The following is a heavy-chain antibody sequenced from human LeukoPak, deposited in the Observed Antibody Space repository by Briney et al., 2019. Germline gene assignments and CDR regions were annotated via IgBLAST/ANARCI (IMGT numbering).Heavy chain of an antibody. CDR3: ARSGRTDYYPFDF. D-gene: IGHD3-9*01. Sequence: SETLSLTCTVSGDPISSHYWSWIRQPPGKGLEWIGYIYYTGSTNYNPSLKSRVTISIDTSKNQFSLQLSSVTAADTAVYYCARSGRTDYYPFDFWGQGTLVTVSS. J-gene: IGHJ4*02. CDR2: IYYTGST. V-gene: IGHV4-59*11. CDR1: GDPISSHY.